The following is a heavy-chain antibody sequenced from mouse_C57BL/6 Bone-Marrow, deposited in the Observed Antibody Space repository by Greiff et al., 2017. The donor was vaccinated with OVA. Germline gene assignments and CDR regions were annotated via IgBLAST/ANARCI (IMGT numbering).Heavy chain of an antibody. J-gene: IGHJ4*01. V-gene: IGHV5-15*01. D-gene: IGHD1-1*01. Sequence: EVQGVESGGGLVQPGGSLKLSCAASGFTFSDYGMAWVRQAPRQGLEWVAFISNFAYSIYYADTVTGRFTISSENAKNTPYLEMSSLRSEDTAMYYCSRRDYCDSFDYWGQGTSVTVSS. CDR1: GFTFSDYG. CDR2: ISNFAYSI. CDR3: SRRDYCDSFDY.